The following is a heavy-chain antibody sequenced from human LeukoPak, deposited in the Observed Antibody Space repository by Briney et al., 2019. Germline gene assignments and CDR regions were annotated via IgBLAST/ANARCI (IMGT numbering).Heavy chain of an antibody. CDR1: GITFSDYW. Sequence: GGSPRLSCEVSGITFSDYWMAWVRQAPGKRLEWVANIKQDGSETNYVDSVKARFTISRDNAKNSLYVQMNSLRAEDTAVYYCARDVRGGAFDIWGQGTMVTVSS. CDR3: ARDVRGGAFDI. J-gene: IGHJ3*02. CDR2: IKQDGSET. D-gene: IGHD3-16*01. V-gene: IGHV3-7*01.